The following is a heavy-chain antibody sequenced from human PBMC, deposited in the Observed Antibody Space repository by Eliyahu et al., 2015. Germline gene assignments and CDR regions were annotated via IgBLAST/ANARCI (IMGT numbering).Heavy chain of an antibody. CDR2: ILYDGSNK. CDR3: VRDNGFLDY. D-gene: IGHD2-21*01. J-gene: IGHJ4*02. V-gene: IGHV3-30*07. Sequence: VPLVGSGGGVVQPGGSLXXXCAXSGFTFNVYALHWVRQAPGKGLEWLAVILYDGSNKFYADSVKGRFTISRDNSANTSSLQMNSLRVEDTARYYCVRDNGFLDYWGLGTLVTVS. CDR1: GFTFNVYA.